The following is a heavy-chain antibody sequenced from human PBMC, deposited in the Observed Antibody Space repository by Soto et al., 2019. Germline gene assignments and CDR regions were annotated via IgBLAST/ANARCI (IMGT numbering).Heavy chain of an antibody. Sequence: ASVKVSCKASGGTFSSYTISWVRQAPGQGLEWMGRIIPILGIANYAQKFQGRVTITADKSTSTAYMELSSLRSEDTAVYYCARGVVPVRGEDFNWFAPWGQGTLVIGSS. V-gene: IGHV1-69*02. CDR3: ARGVVPVRGEDFNWFAP. CDR2: IIPILGIA. J-gene: IGHJ5*02. CDR1: GGTFSSYT. D-gene: IGHD2-2*01.